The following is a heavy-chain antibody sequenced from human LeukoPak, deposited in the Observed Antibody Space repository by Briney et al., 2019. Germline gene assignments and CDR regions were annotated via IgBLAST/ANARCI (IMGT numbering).Heavy chain of an antibody. CDR1: GGSISSYY. D-gene: IGHD3-3*01. CDR2: IYTSGST. V-gene: IGHV4-4*07. CDR3: ARARRAYDFWSGPSYGMDV. Sequence: SETLSLTCTVSGGSISSYYWSWLRQPAGKGLEWIGRIYTSGSTNYNPSLKSRVTMSVDTSKNQFSLKLSSVTAADTAVYYCARARRAYDFWSGPSYGMDVWGQGTTVTVSS. J-gene: IGHJ6*02.